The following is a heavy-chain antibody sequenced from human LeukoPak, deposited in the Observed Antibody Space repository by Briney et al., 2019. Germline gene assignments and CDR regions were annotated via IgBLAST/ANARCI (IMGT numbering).Heavy chain of an antibody. CDR1: GFTFSSYS. CDR3: ARGGSCSGGNCKYTRKEIGY. CDR2: ISSSSSYI. Sequence: PGGSLRLSCAASGFTFSSYSINWVRQAPGKGLEWVSSISSSSSYIYYADSVKGRFTISRDNAKNTLYLHMNSLRADDTAVYYCARGGSCSGGNCKYTRKEIGYWGQGTLVTVSS. D-gene: IGHD2-15*01. V-gene: IGHV3-21*01. J-gene: IGHJ4*02.